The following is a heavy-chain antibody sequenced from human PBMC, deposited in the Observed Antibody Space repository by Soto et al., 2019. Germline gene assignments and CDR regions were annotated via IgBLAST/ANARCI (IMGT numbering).Heavy chain of an antibody. CDR3: ARMASCRSLNWFYP. CDR2: LNSGSVTT. Sequence: ALVKVCCNASGFTFSNYETICLRHATGQELEWLGWLNSGSVTTAHAHKSQGRVTMTRYVSISTAYMELSRLGSDHRALYYCARMASCRSLNWFYPWGQGTLGTDSS. V-gene: IGHV1-8*01. D-gene: IGHD3-16*02. CDR1: GFTFSNYE. J-gene: IGHJ5*02.